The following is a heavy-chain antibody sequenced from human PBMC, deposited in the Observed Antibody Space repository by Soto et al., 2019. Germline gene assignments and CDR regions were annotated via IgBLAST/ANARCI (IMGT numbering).Heavy chain of an antibody. Sequence: GGSLRLSCAASGFTFSSYGMHWVRQAPGKGLEWVAVISYDGSNKYYADSVKGRFTISRDNSKNTLYLQMNSLRAEDTAVYYCAKDRVDTAMVTYYYGMDVWGQGTKVTVYS. V-gene: IGHV3-30*18. D-gene: IGHD5-18*01. CDR3: AKDRVDTAMVTYYYGMDV. CDR1: GFTFSSYG. J-gene: IGHJ6*02. CDR2: ISYDGSNK.